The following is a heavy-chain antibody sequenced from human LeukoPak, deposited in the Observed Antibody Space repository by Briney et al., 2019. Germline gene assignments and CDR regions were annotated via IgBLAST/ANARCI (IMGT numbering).Heavy chain of an antibody. CDR2: ISAYNGNT. Sequence: ASVKVSCKASGYTFTSYDINWVRQAPGQGLEWMGWISAYNGNTNYAQKLQGRVTMTTDTSTSTAYMELRSLRSDDTAVYYCARGSAARFSYYYYMDVWGKGTTVTVSS. CDR3: ARGSAARFSYYYYMDV. J-gene: IGHJ6*03. V-gene: IGHV1-18*01. D-gene: IGHD6-6*01. CDR1: GYTFTSYD.